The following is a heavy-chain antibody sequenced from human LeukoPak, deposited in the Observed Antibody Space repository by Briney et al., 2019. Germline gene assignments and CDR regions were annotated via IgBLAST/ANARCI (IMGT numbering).Heavy chain of an antibody. CDR3: AKDPREVVAPTLDY. CDR2: IRYDGSNK. CDR1: GFTISSYG. V-gene: IGHV3-30*02. J-gene: IGHJ4*02. Sequence: GGSLRLSCAASGFTISSYGTHRVRQAPGKGLEWVAFIRYDGSNKYYADSVKGRFTISRDNSKNTLYLQMNSLRAEYMAVYYCAKDPREVVAPTLDYWGQGTLVTVSS. D-gene: IGHD2-15*01.